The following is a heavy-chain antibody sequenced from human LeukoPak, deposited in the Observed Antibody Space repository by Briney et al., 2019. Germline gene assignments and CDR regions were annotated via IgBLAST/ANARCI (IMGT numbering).Heavy chain of an antibody. CDR2: IYTSGST. CDR3: ARGMTTVEN. J-gene: IGHJ4*02. Sequence: PSETLSLTCTVSGGSISSYYWSWSRQPPGKGLEWIGYIYTSGSTNYNPSLKSRVTISVDTSKNQFSLKLSSVTAADTAVYYCARGMTTVENWGQGTLVTVSS. V-gene: IGHV4-4*09. CDR1: GGSISSYY. D-gene: IGHD4-17*01.